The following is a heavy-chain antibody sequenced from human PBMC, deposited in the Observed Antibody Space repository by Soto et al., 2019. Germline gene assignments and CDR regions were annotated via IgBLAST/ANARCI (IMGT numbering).Heavy chain of an antibody. CDR2: IYYSGST. CDR1: GGSISSGDYY. Sequence: TLSLTCTVSGGSISSGDYYWSWIRQPPGKGLEWIGYIYYSGSTYYNPSLKSRVTISVDTSKNQFSLKLSSVTAADTAVYYCARAGDSSGYYYYYYGMDVWGQGTTVTVSS. V-gene: IGHV4-30-4*01. D-gene: IGHD3-22*01. J-gene: IGHJ6*02. CDR3: ARAGDSSGYYYYYYGMDV.